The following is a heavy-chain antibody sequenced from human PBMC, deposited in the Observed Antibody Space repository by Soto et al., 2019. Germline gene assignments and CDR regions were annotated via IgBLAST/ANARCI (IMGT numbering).Heavy chain of an antibody. CDR1: GGTFSSYT. D-gene: IGHD5-18*01. CDR2: IIPILGIA. J-gene: IGHJ6*03. V-gene: IGHV1-69*02. CDR3: ARSVDTAMVGVYYYYMDV. Sequence: ASVKVSCKASGGTFSSYTISWVRQAPGQGLEWMGRIIPILGIANYAQKFQGRVTITADKSTSTNYMGLSSLRSEDTAVYYCARSVDTAMVGVYYYYMDVWGKGTTVTVSS.